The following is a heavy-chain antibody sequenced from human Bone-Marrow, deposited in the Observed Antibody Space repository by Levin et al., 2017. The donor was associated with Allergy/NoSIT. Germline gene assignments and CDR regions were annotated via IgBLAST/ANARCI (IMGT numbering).Heavy chain of an antibody. CDR3: ARISSAAFDM. V-gene: IGHV1-2*03. J-gene: IGHJ3*02. D-gene: IGHD6-19*01. CDR2: INPNSGDT. Sequence: LGASVKVSCKASGYTFTDYFIHWVRLAPGQGLEWMGWINPNSGDTDSSQNFQGTVTMTRDTSISTAYMEVTSLTSNDTALYYCARISSAAFDMWGQGTVVTVSS. CDR1: GYTFTDYF.